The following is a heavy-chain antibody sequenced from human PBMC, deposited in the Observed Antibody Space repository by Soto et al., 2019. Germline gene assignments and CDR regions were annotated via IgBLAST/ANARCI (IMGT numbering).Heavy chain of an antibody. CDR2: INHSGST. CDR1: STSFSGCY. J-gene: IGHJ5*02. Sequence: SENLPVTYAAYSTSFSGCYWNWIRQPPGKGLEWNGVINHSGSTNYNPSHKSRVTLSVDTSKNQFSLKLSSVTAADTAVYYCARGLTKTYFLGSSPGVEPWGQGPLVTVSS. V-gene: IGHV4-34*01. CDR3: ARGLTKTYFLGSSPGVEP. D-gene: IGHD3-16*01.